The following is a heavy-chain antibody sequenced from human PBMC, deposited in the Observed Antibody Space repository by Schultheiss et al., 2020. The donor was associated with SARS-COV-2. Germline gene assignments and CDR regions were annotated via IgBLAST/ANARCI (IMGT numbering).Heavy chain of an antibody. CDR3: ARGSAVAGTRDFDY. CDR1: GGSFSGYY. V-gene: IGHV4-34*01. CDR2: INHSGST. D-gene: IGHD6-19*01. Sequence: GSLRLSCAGYGGSFSGYYWRWIRQPPGKGLEWIGEINHSGSTNYNPSLKSRVTISVDTSKNQFSLQLSSVTAADTAVYYCARGSAVAGTRDFDYWGQGTLVTVSS. J-gene: IGHJ4*02.